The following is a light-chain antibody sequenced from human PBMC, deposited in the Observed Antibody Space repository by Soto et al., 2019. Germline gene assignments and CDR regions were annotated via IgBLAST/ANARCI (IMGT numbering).Light chain of an antibody. CDR3: SSYAGSSNV. V-gene: IGLV2-8*01. Sequence: QSVLTQPPSASGSPGQSVAISCTGTSSDVGGYNYVSWYKQHPGKAPKLMIYEVNKRPSGVPDRFSSSKSGNTASLTVSGLQAEDEADYYCSSYAGSSNVFGTGTKVTVL. J-gene: IGLJ1*01. CDR1: SSDVGGYNY. CDR2: EVN.